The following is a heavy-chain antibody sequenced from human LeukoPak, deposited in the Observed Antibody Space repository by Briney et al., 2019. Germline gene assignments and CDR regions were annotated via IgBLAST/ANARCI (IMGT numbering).Heavy chain of an antibody. V-gene: IGHV3-23*01. Sequence: GGSLRLSCAAPGFTFSSYAMSWVRQAPGEGLEWVSAISDSGGSTYYADSVKGRFTISRDNAKNSLYLQMNSLRAEDTAVYYCARGSTVPGYWGQGTLVTVSS. J-gene: IGHJ4*02. D-gene: IGHD4-17*01. CDR1: GFTFSSYA. CDR3: ARGSTVPGY. CDR2: ISDSGGST.